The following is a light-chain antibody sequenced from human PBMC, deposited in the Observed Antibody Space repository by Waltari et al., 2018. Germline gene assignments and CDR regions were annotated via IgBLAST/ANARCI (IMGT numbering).Light chain of an antibody. J-gene: IGKJ5*01. CDR2: GAS. V-gene: IGKV3-20*01. Sequence: EIVLTQSPGTLSLSPGERATLSCRASQSVSSSYLAWYQQKPGQAPRLLSYGASSRATGIPDRFSGSGSGTDFTLTISRLEPEDCAVYYCQQYGSSPPITFGQGTRLEIK. CDR1: QSVSSSY. CDR3: QQYGSSPPIT.